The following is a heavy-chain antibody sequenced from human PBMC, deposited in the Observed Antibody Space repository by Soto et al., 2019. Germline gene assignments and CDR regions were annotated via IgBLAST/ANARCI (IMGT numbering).Heavy chain of an antibody. CDR3: VMVDNYVTPTPKDG. J-gene: IGHJ6*02. D-gene: IGHD3-16*01. Sequence: QVQLVQSGDEVKKPGASVKVSCKASGYIFVNYGIAWVRQAPGQGLEWMGWISPYTGNTHSASKVQGRLTMTTDTSTSTAYMDLGSLTSDYTAVYYCVMVDNYVTPTPKDGWGQGATVTVSS. V-gene: IGHV1-18*01. CDR1: GYIFVNYG. CDR2: ISPYTGNT.